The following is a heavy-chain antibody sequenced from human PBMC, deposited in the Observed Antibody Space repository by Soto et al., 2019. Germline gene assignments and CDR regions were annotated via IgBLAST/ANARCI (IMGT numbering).Heavy chain of an antibody. D-gene: IGHD3-22*01. CDR1: GFTFSSYS. J-gene: IGHJ6*02. Sequence: GGSLRLSCAASGFTFSSYSMNWVRQAPGKGLEWVSSISSSSSYIYYADSVKGRFTISRDNAKNSLYLQMSSLRAEDTAVYYCARDTYYYDSSGPEQFYYYYYGMDVWGQGTTVTVSS. CDR3: ARDTYYYDSSGPEQFYYYYYGMDV. CDR2: ISSSSSYI. V-gene: IGHV3-21*01.